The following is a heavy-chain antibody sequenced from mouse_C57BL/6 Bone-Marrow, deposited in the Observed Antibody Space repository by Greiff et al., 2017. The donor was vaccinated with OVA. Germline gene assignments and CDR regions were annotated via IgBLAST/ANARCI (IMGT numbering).Heavy chain of an antibody. V-gene: IGHV1-54*01. Sequence: QVQLQQSGAELVRPGTSVKVSCKASGYAFTNYLIEWVKQRPGQGLEWIGVINPGSGGTNYNEKFKGKATLTADKSSSTAYMQLSSLTSEDSAVYFCARRWDWFAYWGQGTLVTVSA. D-gene: IGHD4-1*01. CDR2: INPGSGGT. CDR1: GYAFTNYL. J-gene: IGHJ3*01. CDR3: ARRWDWFAY.